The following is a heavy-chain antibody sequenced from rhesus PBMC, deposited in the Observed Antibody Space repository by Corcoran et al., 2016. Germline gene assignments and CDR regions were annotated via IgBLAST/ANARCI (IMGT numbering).Heavy chain of an antibody. CDR3: TKDLQYGAFDF. CDR2: LTFASEKI. CDR1: GFRLHGHG. J-gene: IGHJ3*01. Sequence: DLVGPGGDLVQPGGSLSLSLVASGFRLHGHGLKWLRTAPGKGVEWVSGLTFASEKIFYAASVRVRFTVSRDNSKNILFLQMNNLRFEDTAVYYCTKDLQYGAFDFWGQGLRVTVSS. D-gene: IGHD4-23*01. V-gene: IGHV3S5*01.